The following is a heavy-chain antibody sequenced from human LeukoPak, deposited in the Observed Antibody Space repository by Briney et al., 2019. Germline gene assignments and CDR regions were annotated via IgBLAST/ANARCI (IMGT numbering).Heavy chain of an antibody. V-gene: IGHV5-51*01. J-gene: IGHJ6*03. Sequence: GESLKISCKGSGYSFTSYWIGWVRQMPGKGLEWMGIIYPGDSDTRYSPSFQGQVTISADKSISTAYLQWSSLKASDTAMHYCARHVVGKAAASSRYYYMDVWGKGTTVTVSS. CDR2: IYPGDSDT. D-gene: IGHD2-21*01. CDR1: GYSFTSYW. CDR3: ARHVVGKAAASSRYYYMDV.